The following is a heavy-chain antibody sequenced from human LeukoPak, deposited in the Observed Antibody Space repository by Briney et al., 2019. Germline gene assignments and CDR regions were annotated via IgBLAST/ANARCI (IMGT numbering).Heavy chain of an antibody. D-gene: IGHD3-22*01. V-gene: IGHV7-4-1*02. CDR2: INTNTGNP. CDR1: GYIFTSYV. J-gene: IGHJ3*02. CDR3: ARDWLPRYYDSSETHAFDI. Sequence: ASVKVSCKASGYIFTSYVMNWVRQAPGQGLEWMGWINTNTGNPTYAQGFTGRFVFSLDTSVSTAYLQISSLKAEDTAVYYCARDWLPRYYDSSETHAFDIWGQGTMVTVSS.